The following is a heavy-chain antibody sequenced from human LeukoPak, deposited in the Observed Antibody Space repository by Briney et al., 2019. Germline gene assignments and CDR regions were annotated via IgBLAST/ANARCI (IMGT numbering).Heavy chain of an antibody. D-gene: IGHD5-18*01. Sequence: PGGSLRLSCAASGFTFSSYAMSWVCQAPGKGLEWVSAISGSGGSTYYADSVKGRFTISRDNSKNTLYLQMNSLGAEDTAVYYCAKAGYSYGYFDYWGQGTLVTVSS. CDR3: AKAGYSYGYFDY. CDR1: GFTFSSYA. V-gene: IGHV3-23*01. J-gene: IGHJ4*02. CDR2: ISGSGGST.